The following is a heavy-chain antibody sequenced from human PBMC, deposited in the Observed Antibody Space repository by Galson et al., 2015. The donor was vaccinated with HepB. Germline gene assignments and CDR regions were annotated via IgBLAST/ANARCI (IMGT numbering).Heavy chain of an antibody. J-gene: IGHJ4*02. CDR1: GFIFSRSW. CDR2: IKVDGSEQ. D-gene: IGHD1-26*01. V-gene: IGHV3-7*03. Sequence: LRLSCAASGFIFSRSWMSWVRLIPGKGLDWVANIKVDGSEQHYVDSVRGRFTISRDNARNALYLQMNSLRAEDTGVYFCARLCGTYLGCPNDLYDYWGQGTPVTVSS. CDR3: ARLCGTYLGCPNDLYDY.